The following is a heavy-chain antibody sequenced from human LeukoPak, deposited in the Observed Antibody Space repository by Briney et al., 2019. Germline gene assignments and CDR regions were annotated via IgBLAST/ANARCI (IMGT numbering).Heavy chain of an antibody. D-gene: IGHD3-16*01. CDR3: VRRGTGKILDY. CDR1: GFTFSSHG. V-gene: IGHV3-33*01. CDR2: IWYDGSNK. J-gene: IGHJ4*02. Sequence: AGGSLRLSCAASGFTFSSHGMHWVRQSPGKGLEWVAVIWYDGSNKYYADSVKGRFTISRDNFKNTLYLQMDSLRVEDTAVYYCVRRGTGKILDYWGQGILVTVSS.